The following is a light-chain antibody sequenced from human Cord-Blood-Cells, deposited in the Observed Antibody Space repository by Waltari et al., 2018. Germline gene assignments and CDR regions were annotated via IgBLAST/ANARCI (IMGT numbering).Light chain of an antibody. Sequence: QSALTQPASVSGSPGQSITLSCTGTSSDVGGYNNVSWYQQHPGKAPKLMIYDVSNRPSGVSNRFSGSKSGNTASLTISGLQAEDEADYYCSSYTSSSTNWVFGGGTKLTVL. CDR3: SSYTSSSTNWV. CDR1: SSDVGGYNN. J-gene: IGLJ3*02. CDR2: DVS. V-gene: IGLV2-14*01.